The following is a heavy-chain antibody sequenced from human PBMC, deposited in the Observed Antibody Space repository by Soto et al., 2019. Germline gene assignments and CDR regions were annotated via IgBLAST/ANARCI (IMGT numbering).Heavy chain of an antibody. Sequence: QVQLVQSGAEVKKAGSSVKVSCKTSGGTLSTNAISWVRQAPGQGLEWMGAIIPMFGSPKYAQKFQGRFTITTDNPTSTIYMEMISLTSADTAVYYCARGGFVAGLYNALDAWGQGTTVAVS. J-gene: IGHJ6*02. CDR1: GGTLSTNA. CDR2: IIPMFGSP. D-gene: IGHD6-19*01. CDR3: ARGGFVAGLYNALDA. V-gene: IGHV1-69*06.